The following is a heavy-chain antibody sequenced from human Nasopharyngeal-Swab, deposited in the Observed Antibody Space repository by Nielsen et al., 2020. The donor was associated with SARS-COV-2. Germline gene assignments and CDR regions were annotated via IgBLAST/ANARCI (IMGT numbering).Heavy chain of an antibody. CDR1: GGTFSSYA. CDR2: ISAYNGNT. V-gene: IGHV1-18*01. J-gene: IGHJ6*02. CDR3: ARDDLRVPRITMVQGVSARYYYYGMDV. Sequence: ASVKVSCKASGGTFSSYAISWVRQAPGQGLEWMGWISAYNGNTNYAQKLQGRVTMTTDTSTSTAYMELRSLRSDDTAVYYCARDDLRVPRITMVQGVSARYYYYGMDVWGQGTTVAVSS. D-gene: IGHD3-10*01.